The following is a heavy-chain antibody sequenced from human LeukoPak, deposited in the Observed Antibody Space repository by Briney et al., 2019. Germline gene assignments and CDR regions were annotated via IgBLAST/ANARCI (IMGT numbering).Heavy chain of an antibody. J-gene: IGHJ4*02. V-gene: IGHV1-2*02. CDR1: GYTFTGYY. Sequence: GASVTVSCKASGYTFTGYYMHWVRQAPGQGLEWMGWINPNSGGTNYAQKFQGRVTMTRDTSISTAYMELSRLRSDDTAVYYCARVSVSLLRYFDWLPYFDYWGQGTLVTVSS. CDR3: ARVSVSLLRYFDWLPYFDY. D-gene: IGHD3-9*01. CDR2: INPNSGGT.